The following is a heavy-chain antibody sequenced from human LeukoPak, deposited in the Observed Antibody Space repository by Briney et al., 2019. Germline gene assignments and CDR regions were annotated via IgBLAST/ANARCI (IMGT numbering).Heavy chain of an antibody. D-gene: IGHD5-18*01. CDR1: GFTFSSYS. V-gene: IGHV3-21*01. CDR3: ARYFIQLDAFDI. Sequence: PGGSLRLSCAASGFTFSSYSMNWVRQAPGKGLEWVSSISSSSSYIYYADSVKGRFTISRDNAKNSLYLQMNSLRAEDTAVYYCARYFIQLDAFDIWGQGTMVTVSS. J-gene: IGHJ3*02. CDR2: ISSSSSYI.